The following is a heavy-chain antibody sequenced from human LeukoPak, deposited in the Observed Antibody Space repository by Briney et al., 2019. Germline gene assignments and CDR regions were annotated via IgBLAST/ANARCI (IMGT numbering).Heavy chain of an antibody. Sequence: QPGGSLRLSCAVSGFAFNNYAMNWVRHAPGKGLEWVSTISGSGISTSYADSVKGRFTISRDNSKNTLYLQMNSLRAEDTAVYYCARDLQYYDFWSGSAPFDHWGQGTLVTVPS. J-gene: IGHJ4*02. CDR2: ISGSGIST. D-gene: IGHD3-3*01. V-gene: IGHV3-23*01. CDR3: ARDLQYYDFWSGSAPFDH. CDR1: GFAFNNYA.